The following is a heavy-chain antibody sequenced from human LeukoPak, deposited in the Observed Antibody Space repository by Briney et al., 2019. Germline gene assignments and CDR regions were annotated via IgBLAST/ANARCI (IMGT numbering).Heavy chain of an antibody. J-gene: IGHJ4*02. D-gene: IGHD2-2*01. CDR2: ISGSGGST. CDR1: GFTFSSYA. CDR3: AKDSGYCSSTSCYAGDY. V-gene: IGHV3-23*01. Sequence: GGSLRLSCAASGFTFSSYAMSWVRQAPGKGLEWVSAISGSGGSTYYADSVKGRFTISRDNSKNTLYLQMNSLRAEDAAVYYCAKDSGYCSSTSCYAGDYWGQGTLVTVSS.